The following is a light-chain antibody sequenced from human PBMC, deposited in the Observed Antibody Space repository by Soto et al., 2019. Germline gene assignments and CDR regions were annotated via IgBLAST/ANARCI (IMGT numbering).Light chain of an antibody. CDR3: QQYNNWPGWA. CDR2: DAS. V-gene: IGKV3-15*01. J-gene: IGKJ1*01. CDR1: QSVSSN. Sequence: EIVMTQSPVTLSVSPGERVTLSCRASQSVSSNLAWYQQKPGQAPRLLIYDASTRATGIPARFGGSGSGTELTLTISSLQSEDFAVYYCQQYNNWPGWAFGQGTKVE.